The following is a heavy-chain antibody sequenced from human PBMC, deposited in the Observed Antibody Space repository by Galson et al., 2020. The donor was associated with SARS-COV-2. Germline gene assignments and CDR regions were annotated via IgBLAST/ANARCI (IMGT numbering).Heavy chain of an antibody. CDR3: ARAGITGTVYYYYYYMDV. Sequence: ASVKVSCKASGYTFTSYGISWVRQAPGQGLEWMGWISAYTGNTNYAQKLQGRVTMTTDTSTSTAYMELRSLRSDDTAVYYCARAGITGTVYYYYYYMDVWGKGTTVTVSS. V-gene: IGHV1-18*01. J-gene: IGHJ6*03. D-gene: IGHD1-20*01. CDR2: ISAYTGNT. CDR1: GYTFTSYG.